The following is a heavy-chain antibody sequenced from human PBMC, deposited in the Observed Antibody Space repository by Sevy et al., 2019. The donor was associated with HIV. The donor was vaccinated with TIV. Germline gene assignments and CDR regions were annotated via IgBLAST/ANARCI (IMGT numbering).Heavy chain of an antibody. V-gene: IGHV3-33*01. CDR1: GFTFSSYG. Sequence: GGSLRLSCAASGFTFSSYGMHWVRQAPGKGLEWVAVIWYVGSNKYYADSVKGRFTISRDNSKNTLYLQMNSLRAEDTAVYYCARDDDMVRGNTNAFDIWGQGTMVTVS. J-gene: IGHJ3*02. CDR3: ARDDDMVRGNTNAFDI. D-gene: IGHD3-10*01. CDR2: IWYVGSNK.